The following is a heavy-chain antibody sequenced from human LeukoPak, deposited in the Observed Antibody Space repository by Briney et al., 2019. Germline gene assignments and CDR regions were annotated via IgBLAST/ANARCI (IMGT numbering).Heavy chain of an antibody. V-gene: IGHV4-38-2*02. Sequence: PSETLSLTCTVSGYSISSGYCWGWVRPPPGKGLEWIGSICHSGSTYYNPSLKSRVTISVDTSKNQFSLKLSSVTAADTAVYYCARVGSSGYHDYWGQGTLVTVSS. CDR3: ARVGSSGYHDY. D-gene: IGHD6-13*01. CDR1: GYSISSGYC. J-gene: IGHJ4*02. CDR2: ICHSGST.